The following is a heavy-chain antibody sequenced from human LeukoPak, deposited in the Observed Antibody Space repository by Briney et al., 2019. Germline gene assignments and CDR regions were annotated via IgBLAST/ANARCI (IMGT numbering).Heavy chain of an antibody. D-gene: IGHD3-22*01. CDR2: TYYRSKWFN. J-gene: IGHJ4*02. Sequence: SQTLSLTCAISGDSVSSNSAAWNWIRQSPSRGLEWLGRTYYRSKWFNDYAVSVKSRITISPDTSENQFSLQLNSVTPEDTAVYYCARAGDRSGYYPDYWGQGTLVTVSS. CDR3: ARAGDRSGYYPDY. V-gene: IGHV6-1*01. CDR1: GDSVSSNSAA.